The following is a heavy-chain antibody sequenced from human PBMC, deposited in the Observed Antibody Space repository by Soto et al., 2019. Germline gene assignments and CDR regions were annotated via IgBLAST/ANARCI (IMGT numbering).Heavy chain of an antibody. CDR1: GFTFSSYA. Sequence: EVQLLESGGGLVQPGGSLRLSCAASGFTFSSYAMSWVSQAPGKGLEWVSAISGSGGSTYYADSVKGRFTISRDNSKNTLYLQMNSLRAEDTAVYYCAKVLPYYYDSSGYPDYWGQGTLVTVSS. CDR3: AKVLPYYYDSSGYPDY. V-gene: IGHV3-23*01. CDR2: ISGSGGST. J-gene: IGHJ4*02. D-gene: IGHD3-22*01.